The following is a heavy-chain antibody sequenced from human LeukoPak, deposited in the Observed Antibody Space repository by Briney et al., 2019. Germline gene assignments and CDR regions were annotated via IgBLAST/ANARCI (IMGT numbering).Heavy chain of an antibody. Sequence: GGSLRLSCAASGFTFSNYIMNWVRQAPGKGLESVSVIYSGGSTYYADSVRGRFTISRDNSKNTLYLQMNSLRVEDTAVYYCASGRNLRYSNWGQGTMVTVSS. J-gene: IGHJ3*01. CDR3: ASGRNLRYSN. V-gene: IGHV3-53*01. CDR1: GFTFSNYI. CDR2: IYSGGST. D-gene: IGHD3-9*01.